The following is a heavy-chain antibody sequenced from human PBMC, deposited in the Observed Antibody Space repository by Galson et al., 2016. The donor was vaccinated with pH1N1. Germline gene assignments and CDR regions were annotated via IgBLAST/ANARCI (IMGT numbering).Heavy chain of an antibody. CDR1: GFTFSSYS. Sequence: SLRLSCAASGFTFSSYSMNWVRQAPGKGLEWVSYIRISSSTIYYSHSVKGRFTIPRDNAKNSLYLQMNSLRAEDTAVYYCARVDHYYYYGMEVWGQGTTVTVSS. CDR3: ARVDHYYYYGMEV. D-gene: IGHD3-9*01. J-gene: IGHJ6*02. V-gene: IGHV3-48*01. CDR2: IRISSSTI.